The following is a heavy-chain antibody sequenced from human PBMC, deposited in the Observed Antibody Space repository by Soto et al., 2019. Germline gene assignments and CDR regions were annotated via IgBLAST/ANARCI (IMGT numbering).Heavy chain of an antibody. D-gene: IGHD5-18*01. Sequence: XGSLRLSCAASGFSFNTYVMYWVRQAPGKGLEWVAAISYDGSNQYHADSVKGRFTISRDNSKSTLYLQMNSLRVEDTAVYYCAKDIVKYTYGACDYWGQGALVTVSS. J-gene: IGHJ4*02. V-gene: IGHV3-30*18. CDR3: AKDIVKYTYGACDY. CDR2: ISYDGSNQ. CDR1: GFSFNTYV.